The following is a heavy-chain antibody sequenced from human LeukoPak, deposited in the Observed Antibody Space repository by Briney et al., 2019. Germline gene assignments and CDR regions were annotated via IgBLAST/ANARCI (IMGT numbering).Heavy chain of an antibody. J-gene: IGHJ4*02. CDR2: INHSGST. V-gene: IGHV4-34*01. Sequence: SETLSLTCAVYGGSFSGYYWSWIRQPPGKGLEWIGEINHSGSTNYNPSLKSRVTISVDTSKNQFSLMLSSVTAADTAAYYCAIRGAYCSSTSCYTSFDYWGQGTLVTVSS. CDR3: AIRGAYCSSTSCYTSFDY. CDR1: GGSFSGYY. D-gene: IGHD2-2*02.